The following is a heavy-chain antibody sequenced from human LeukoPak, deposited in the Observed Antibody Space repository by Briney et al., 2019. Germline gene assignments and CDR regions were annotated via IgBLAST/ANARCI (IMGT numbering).Heavy chain of an antibody. CDR3: AKGYGLRLVNNWFDP. V-gene: IGHV3-30*18. CDR1: GFTFSTYG. J-gene: IGHJ5*02. Sequence: GGSLRLSCAASGFTFSTYGMHWVRQAPGKGLEWVAVISYDGSNSYYADSVKGRFTISRDNSKNTLYPQVNSLRAEDTAVYYCAKGYGLRLVNNWFDPWGQGTLVTVSS. CDR2: ISYDGSNS. D-gene: IGHD6-19*01.